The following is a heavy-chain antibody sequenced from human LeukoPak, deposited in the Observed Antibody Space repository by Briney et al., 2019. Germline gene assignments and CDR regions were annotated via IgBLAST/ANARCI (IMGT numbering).Heavy chain of an antibody. V-gene: IGHV1-69*13. Sequence: SVRVSCKASGGTFSSYAISWVRQAPGQGLEWMGGIIPIFGTANYAQKFQGRVTITADESTSTAYMELSSLRSEDTAVYYCARERGGSYDSDYWGQGTLVTVSS. CDR2: IIPIFGTA. D-gene: IGHD1-26*01. J-gene: IGHJ4*02. CDR1: GGTFSSYA. CDR3: ARERGGSYDSDY.